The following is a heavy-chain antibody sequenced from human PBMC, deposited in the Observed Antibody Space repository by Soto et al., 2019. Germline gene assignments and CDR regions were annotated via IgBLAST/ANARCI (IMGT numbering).Heavy chain of an antibody. CDR3: ARDSPGVSGANDY. D-gene: IGHD3-3*01. CDR2: INHSGST. V-gene: IGHV4-34*01. Sequence: SETLSLTCAVYGGSFSGYYWSWIRQPPGKGLEWIGEINHSGSTNYNPSLKSRVTISVDTSRNQFSLKLSSVTAADTAVYYCARDSPGVSGANDYWGQGTLVTVSS. CDR1: GGSFSGYY. J-gene: IGHJ4*02.